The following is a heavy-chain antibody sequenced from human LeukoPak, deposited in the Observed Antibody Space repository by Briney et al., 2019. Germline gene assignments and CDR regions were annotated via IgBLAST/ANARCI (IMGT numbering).Heavy chain of an antibody. J-gene: IGHJ5*02. D-gene: IGHD6-13*01. V-gene: IGHV3-21*01. Sequence: PGGSLRLSCVASGFTFNTYNMNWVRQAPGKGLEWVSSISSSSSYIYYADSVKGRFTISRDNAKNSLYLQMNSLRAEDTAVYYCARDWVAAAGTVWFDPWGQGTLVTVSS. CDR1: GFTFNTYN. CDR3: ARDWVAAAGTVWFDP. CDR2: ISSSSSYI.